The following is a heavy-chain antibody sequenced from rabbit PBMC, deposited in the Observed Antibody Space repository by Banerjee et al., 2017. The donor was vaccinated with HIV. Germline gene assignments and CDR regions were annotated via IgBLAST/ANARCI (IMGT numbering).Heavy chain of an antibody. CDR3: VRNSGWGVSYFTL. D-gene: IGHD4-1*01. Sequence: QQQLVESGGGLVQPGGSLKLSCKASGFDFSSYGVSWVRQAPGKGLEWIGYIDPIFGGTYYASWVNGRFTVSSHNAQNTLLLQLNSLTVADTATYFCVRNSGWGVSYFTLWGQGTLVTVS. J-gene: IGHJ4*01. CDR2: IDPIFGGT. V-gene: IGHV1S47*01. CDR1: GFDFSSYG.